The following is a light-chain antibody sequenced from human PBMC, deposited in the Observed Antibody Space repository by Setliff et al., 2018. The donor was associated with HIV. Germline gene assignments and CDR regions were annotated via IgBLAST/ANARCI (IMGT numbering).Light chain of an antibody. CDR1: SSDVGRYNY. Sequence: LTQPASVSGSPGQSITISCTGTSSDVGRYNYVSWYQQHPDKTPKLIIYDVSKWPSGVSNRFSASKSGNTASLTISGLQAEDEADYYCCSYTSISTYVFGTGTKVTVL. V-gene: IGLV2-14*03. CDR2: DVS. CDR3: CSYTSISTYV. J-gene: IGLJ1*01.